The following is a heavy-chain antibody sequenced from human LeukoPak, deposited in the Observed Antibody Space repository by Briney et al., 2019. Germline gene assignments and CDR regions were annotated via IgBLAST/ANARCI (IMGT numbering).Heavy chain of an antibody. CDR3: ATGSFDF. V-gene: IGHV3-30*03. Sequence: GRSLRLSCADPGVTFSNYGMQWVRQAPGKGLEWVALISYDESEKYYADSVKGRFTISRDNSKNTLYLQMNSLRAEDTAVYYCATGSFDFWGQGTLVTVSS. J-gene: IGHJ4*02. D-gene: IGHD6-25*01. CDR2: ISYDESEK. CDR1: GVTFSNYG.